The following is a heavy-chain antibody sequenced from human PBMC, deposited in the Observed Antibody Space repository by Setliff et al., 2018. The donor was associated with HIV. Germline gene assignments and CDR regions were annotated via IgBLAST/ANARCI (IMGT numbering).Heavy chain of an antibody. J-gene: IGHJ4*02. Sequence: LSLTCAVSGGSITNFYWSWIRQPPGKGLEWIGYLYISGSTKYNPSLKSRVTISIDMSKTQLSLNLNSVTAADTALYYCALWGYSNAGGFDYWGQGTLVTVSS. D-gene: IGHD5-12*01. V-gene: IGHV4-4*08. CDR1: GGSITNFY. CDR3: ALWGYSNAGGFDY. CDR2: LYISGST.